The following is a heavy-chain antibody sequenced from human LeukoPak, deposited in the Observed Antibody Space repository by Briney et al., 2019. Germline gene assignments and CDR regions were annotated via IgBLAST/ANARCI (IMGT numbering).Heavy chain of an antibody. J-gene: IGHJ5*02. V-gene: IGHV1-2*02. Sequence: GASVKVSCKASGYTFTGYYMHWVRQAPRQGLEWMGWINPNSGGTNYAQKFQGRVTMTRDTSISTAYMELSRLRSDDTAVYYCARGTSADFWSGYPNWFDPWGQGTLVTVSS. D-gene: IGHD3-3*01. CDR2: INPNSGGT. CDR1: GYTFTGYY. CDR3: ARGTSADFWSGYPNWFDP.